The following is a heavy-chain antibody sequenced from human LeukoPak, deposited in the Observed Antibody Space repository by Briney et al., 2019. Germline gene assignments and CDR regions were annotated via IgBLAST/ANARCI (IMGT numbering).Heavy chain of an antibody. V-gene: IGHV4-4*07. CDR1: GGSICGYY. CDR2: IYSSGST. CDR3: ARDMHSFGYYFDY. J-gene: IGHJ4*02. Sequence: SETLSLTCTVSGGSICGYYWSWIRPPAGEGLEWIGLIYSSGSTNYKPSLESRVTMSVDTSKHQFSLKLTSMTAGDTAVYHCARDMHSFGYYFDYWGQGILVTVSS. D-gene: IGHD5-18*01.